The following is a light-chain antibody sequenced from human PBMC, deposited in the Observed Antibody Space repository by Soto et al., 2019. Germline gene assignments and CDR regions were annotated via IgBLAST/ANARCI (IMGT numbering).Light chain of an antibody. CDR2: DAS. J-gene: IGKJ4*01. V-gene: IGKV3-11*01. Sequence: EIVLTQSPATLSLSPGERATLSCRASQSVSSYLAWYQQKPGQAPRLLIYDASNRATGIPARFSGSGSGTDFTLTISSLEPEDFAVYYCQQYGGSPSFGGGTKVDI. CDR1: QSVSSY. CDR3: QQYGGSPS.